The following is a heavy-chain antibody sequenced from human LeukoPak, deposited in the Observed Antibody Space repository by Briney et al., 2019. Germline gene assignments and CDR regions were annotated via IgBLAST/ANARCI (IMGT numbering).Heavy chain of an antibody. J-gene: IGHJ4*02. Sequence: ASVKVSCKASGYTFTSYGISWVRQAPGQGLEWMGWISAYNGNTNYAQKLQGRVTMTTDTSTSTAYMELRSLRSDDTAVYYCVRVGDYYDSSGYYYYFDYWGQGTLVTVSS. D-gene: IGHD3-22*01. CDR1: GYTFTSYG. CDR2: ISAYNGNT. V-gene: IGHV1-18*01. CDR3: VRVGDYYDSSGYYYYFDY.